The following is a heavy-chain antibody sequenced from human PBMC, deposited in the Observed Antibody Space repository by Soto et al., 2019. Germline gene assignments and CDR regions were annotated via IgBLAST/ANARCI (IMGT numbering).Heavy chain of an antibody. CDR3: ATGLRTGNYGMDV. CDR1: GGTFSNDA. Sequence: QEQLVQAGAEVKKPGSSVRISCRASGGTFSNDAVSWVRQAPGQGLQWMGGIIPIFGTTHDEQKFQARVTITADESTATAYMELRSVTSEDTAVYYCATGLRTGNYGMDVWGQGTAFTVSS. V-gene: IGHV1-69*01. J-gene: IGHJ6*02. D-gene: IGHD3-10*01. CDR2: IIPIFGTT.